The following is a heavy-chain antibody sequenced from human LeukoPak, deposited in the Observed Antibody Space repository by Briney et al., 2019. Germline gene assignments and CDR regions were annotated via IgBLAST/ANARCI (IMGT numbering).Heavy chain of an antibody. J-gene: IGHJ4*02. D-gene: IGHD1-26*01. Sequence: PGGSLRLSCAASGFTFSSYSMNWVRQAPGKGLEWVSSISSSSRYIYYADSVKGRFTISRDNAKNSLYLQMNSLRAEDTAVYYCARADSVGHSYFDYWGQGTLVTVSS. CDR2: ISSSSRYI. V-gene: IGHV3-21*01. CDR1: GFTFSSYS. CDR3: ARADSVGHSYFDY.